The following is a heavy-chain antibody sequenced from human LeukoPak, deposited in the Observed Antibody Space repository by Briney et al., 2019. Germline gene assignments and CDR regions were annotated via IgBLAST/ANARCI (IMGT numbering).Heavy chain of an antibody. V-gene: IGHV3-53*01. CDR3: AITYYYDSSGYYPDY. CDR2: IYSDNT. Sequence: GGSLRLSCTVSGFTVSSNSMSWVRQAPGKGLEWVSFIYSDNTHYSDSVKGRFTISRDNSKNTLYLQMNSLKTEDTAVYYCAITYYYDSSGYYPDYWGQGTLVTVSS. CDR1: GFTVSSNS. J-gene: IGHJ4*02. D-gene: IGHD3-22*01.